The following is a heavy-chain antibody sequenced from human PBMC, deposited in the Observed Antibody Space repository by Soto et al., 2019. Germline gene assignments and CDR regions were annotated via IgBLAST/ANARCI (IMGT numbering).Heavy chain of an antibody. V-gene: IGHV3-23*01. CDR3: AKVGIGRFSPKHHSEP. CDR2: ISGSADSS. Sequence: PGGSLRLSCTASGFTFSSFSMAWVRQAPGKGLEWVSAISGSADSSYYADSVKGRFTISRDNPKNTLYLQMDSLRAEDTGVYFCAKVGIGRFSPKHHSEPWGQGTQVPVSS. CDR1: GFTFSSFS. D-gene: IGHD2-2*03. J-gene: IGHJ5*02.